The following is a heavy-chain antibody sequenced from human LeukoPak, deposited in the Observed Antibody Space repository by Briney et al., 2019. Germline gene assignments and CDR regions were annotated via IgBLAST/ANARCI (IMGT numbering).Heavy chain of an antibody. D-gene: IGHD1-1*01. Sequence: SETLSLTCTVSGGSISSYQWSWIRQPPGKGLEWIGNIYYSGSANYNPSLESRVIISVDTSKNQFSLKLSSVTAADTAVYYCARRYSGSGAYNWFDPWGQGTLVTVSS. CDR1: GGSISSYQ. CDR2: IYYSGSA. J-gene: IGHJ5*02. CDR3: ARRYSGSGAYNWFDP. V-gene: IGHV4-59*08.